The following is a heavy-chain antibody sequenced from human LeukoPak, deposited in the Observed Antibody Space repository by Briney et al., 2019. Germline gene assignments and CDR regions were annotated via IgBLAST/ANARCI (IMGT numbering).Heavy chain of an antibody. CDR2: IYSGGST. J-gene: IGHJ4*02. CDR3: ARDTEGDGYKSYDY. Sequence: PGGSLRLSCAASGFTVSSNYMSWVRQAPGKGLEWVSVIYSGGSTYYADSVKGRFTISRDNSKNTLYLQMNSLRAEDTAVYYCARDTEGDGYKSYDYWGQGPLVTVSS. V-gene: IGHV3-66*01. CDR1: GFTVSSNY. D-gene: IGHD5-24*01.